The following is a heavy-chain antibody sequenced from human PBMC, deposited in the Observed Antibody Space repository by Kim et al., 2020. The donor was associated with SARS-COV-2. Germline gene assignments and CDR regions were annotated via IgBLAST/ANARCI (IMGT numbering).Heavy chain of an antibody. D-gene: IGHD3-9*01. CDR2: IYYSGST. CDR1: GGSISSGGYY. V-gene: IGHV4-31*03. CDR3: ARSPYDILTGYYLFDY. Sequence: SETLSLTCTVSGGSISSGGYYWSWIRQHPGKGLEWIGYIYYSGSTYYNPSLKSRVTISVDTSKNQFSLKLSSVTAADTAVYYCARSPYDILTGYYLFDYWGQGTLVTVSS. J-gene: IGHJ4*02.